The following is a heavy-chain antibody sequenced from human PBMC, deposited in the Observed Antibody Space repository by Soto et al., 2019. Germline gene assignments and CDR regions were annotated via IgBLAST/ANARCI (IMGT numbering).Heavy chain of an antibody. V-gene: IGHV5-51*01. CDR1: GYSFTSYW. Sequence: GESLKISCKGSGYSFTSYWIGWVRQMPGKGLEWMGIIYPGDSDTRYSPSFQGQVTISADKSISTAYLQWSSLKASDTAMYYCARAAGELGYYYYYYGMDVWGQGTTVTVSS. CDR2: IYPGDSDT. D-gene: IGHD3-16*01. CDR3: ARAAGELGYYYYYYGMDV. J-gene: IGHJ6*02.